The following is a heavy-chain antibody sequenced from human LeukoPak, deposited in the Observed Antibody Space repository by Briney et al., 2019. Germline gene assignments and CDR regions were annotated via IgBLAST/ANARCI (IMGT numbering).Heavy chain of an antibody. J-gene: IGHJ3*02. CDR2: IRYDGGNK. CDR3: ATGYYDFWSGSSKDAFDI. V-gene: IGHV3-30*02. D-gene: IGHD3-3*01. CDR1: GFIFSSHG. Sequence: GGSLRLSCAASGFIFSSHGMHWVRQAPGKGLEGVAFIRYDGGNKYYADSVKGRFTISRDNSKNTLYLQMNSLRAEDTAVYYCATGYYDFWSGSSKDAFDIWGQGTMVTVSS.